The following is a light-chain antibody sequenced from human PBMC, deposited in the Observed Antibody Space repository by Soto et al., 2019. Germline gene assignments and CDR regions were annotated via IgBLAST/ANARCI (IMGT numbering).Light chain of an antibody. CDR1: SSNLGDNT. Sequence: QSVLTQPPSASGTPGQRVTISCSTSSSNLGDNTVNWYQQVPGAAPKLLIYSYDQRPSGVPDRFSGSKSGTSASLAISGLQSEDDDDYYCAAWDASRDGYVFGTGTKLTVL. CDR3: AAWDASRDGYV. CDR2: SYD. J-gene: IGLJ1*01. V-gene: IGLV1-44*01.